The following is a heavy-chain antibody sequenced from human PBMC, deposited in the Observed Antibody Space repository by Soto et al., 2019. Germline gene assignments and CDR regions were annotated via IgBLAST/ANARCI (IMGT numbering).Heavy chain of an antibody. CDR2: IIPIFGTA. CDR1: GGTFSNFA. V-gene: IGHV1-69*12. Sequence: QVHLVQSGTEVRKPGSSVKVSCMASGGTFSNFAFSWVRQAPGQGLEWMGGIIPIFGTADYAQKFQGRVTIAADESTSTVSMDLSSLTSEDTAVYYCAKSHSADRVFWLDFYYGMDVWGQGTTVTVSS. CDR3: AKSHSADRVFWLDFYYGMDV. D-gene: IGHD6-19*01. J-gene: IGHJ6*02.